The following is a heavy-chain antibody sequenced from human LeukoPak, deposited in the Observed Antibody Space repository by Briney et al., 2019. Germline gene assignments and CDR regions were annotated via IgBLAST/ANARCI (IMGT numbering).Heavy chain of an antibody. J-gene: IGHJ6*02. V-gene: IGHV3-53*01. CDR1: GFNVSSNY. CDR3: ARRPSGRDYYYGMDV. CDR2: IYSGGSP. D-gene: IGHD3-10*01. Sequence: GGSLRLSCAASGFNVSSNYMSWVRQAPGKGLVWVSVIYSGGSPYYADSVKGRFTISRDNSKNTLYLQMNSLRAEDTAVYYCARRPSGRDYYYGMDVWGQGTTVTVSS.